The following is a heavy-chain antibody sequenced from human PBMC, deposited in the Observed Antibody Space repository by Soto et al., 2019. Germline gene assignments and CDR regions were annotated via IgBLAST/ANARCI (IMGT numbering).Heavy chain of an antibody. V-gene: IGHV3-30*18. J-gene: IGHJ4*02. Sequence: GGSLRLSCAASGFTFSSYGMHWVRQAPGKGLEWVAVISYDGSNKYYADSVKGRFTISRDNSKNTLYLQMNSLRAEDTAVYYCAKDFARWTSLEENDYWGQGTLVTVSS. CDR3: AKDFARWTSLEENDY. CDR2: ISYDGSNK. CDR1: GFTFSSYG. D-gene: IGHD2-15*01.